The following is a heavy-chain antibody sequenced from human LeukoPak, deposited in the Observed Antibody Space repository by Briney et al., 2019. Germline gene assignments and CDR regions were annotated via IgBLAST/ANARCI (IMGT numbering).Heavy chain of an antibody. Sequence: GGSLRLSCAASGFTFSSYGMHWVRQAPGKGLEGVAFIRYDGINKYYADSVKGRFTISRDNSKNTLYLQMNSLRAEDTAVYYCAKGVNNWGYYMDVWGKGTTVTVSS. D-gene: IGHD1/OR15-1a*01. CDR2: IRYDGINK. J-gene: IGHJ6*03. CDR3: AKGVNNWGYYMDV. CDR1: GFTFSSYG. V-gene: IGHV3-30*02.